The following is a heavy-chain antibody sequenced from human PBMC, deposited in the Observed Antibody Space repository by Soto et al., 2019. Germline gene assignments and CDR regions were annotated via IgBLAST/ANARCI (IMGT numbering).Heavy chain of an antibody. CDR3: ASGYVSVLDI. CDR1: GGSISSYF. CDR2: IYYGGST. V-gene: IGHV4-59*01. J-gene: IGHJ3*02. Sequence: SETLSLTCTVSGGSISSYFWSWIRQPPGKRLEWIGYIYYGGSTNYNPSLKSRVTISVDTSKNQFSLKLSSATAADTAVYYCASGYVSVLDIWGQGTMVTVPS. D-gene: IGHD3-10*02.